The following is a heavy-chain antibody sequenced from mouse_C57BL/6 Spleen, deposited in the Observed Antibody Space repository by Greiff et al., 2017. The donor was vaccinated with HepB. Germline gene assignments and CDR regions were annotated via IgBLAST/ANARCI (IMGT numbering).Heavy chain of an antibody. Sequence: VQLKQPGAELVMPGASVKLSCKASGYTFTSYWMHWVKQRPGQGLEWIGEIDPSDSYTNYNQKFKGKSTLTVDKSSSTAYMQLSSLTSEDSAVYYCARSIYAMDYWGQGTSVTVSS. CDR2: IDPSDSYT. CDR1: GYTFTSYW. V-gene: IGHV1-69*01. J-gene: IGHJ4*01. CDR3: ARSIYAMDY.